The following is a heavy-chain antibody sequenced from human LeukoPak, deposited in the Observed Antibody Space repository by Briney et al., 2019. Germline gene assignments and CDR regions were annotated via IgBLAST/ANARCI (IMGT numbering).Heavy chain of an antibody. J-gene: IGHJ4*02. CDR2: ISSSSSYI. CDR3: ERLGGYSKSFDY. D-gene: IGHD4-11*01. CDR1: GFTFSSYS. Sequence: AGGSLRLSCAASGFTFSSYSMNWVRQAPGKGLEWVSSISSSSSYIYYADSVKGRFTISRDNAKNSLYLQMNSLRAEDTAVYYCERLGGYSKSFDYWGQGTLVTVSS. V-gene: IGHV3-21*01.